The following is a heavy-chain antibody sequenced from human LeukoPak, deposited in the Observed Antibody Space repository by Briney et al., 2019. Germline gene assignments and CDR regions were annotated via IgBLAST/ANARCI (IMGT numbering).Heavy chain of an antibody. V-gene: IGHV1-46*01. CDR1: GYTFTNYF. CDR2: INPSGGST. CDR3: ARDRSIAARPRAHNWFDP. J-gene: IGHJ5*02. D-gene: IGHD6-6*01. Sequence: GASVKVSCKASGYTFTNYFMHWVRQAPGQGLEWMGVINPSGGSTSYAQKFQGRVTMTRDTSTSTVYMELSSLRSEDTAVYYCARDRSIAARPRAHNWFDPWGQGTLVTVSS.